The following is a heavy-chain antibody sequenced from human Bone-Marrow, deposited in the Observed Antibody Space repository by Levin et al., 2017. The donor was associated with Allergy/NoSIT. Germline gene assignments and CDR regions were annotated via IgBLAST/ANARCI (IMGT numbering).Heavy chain of an antibody. CDR3: AKDVRSGSMDV. Sequence: GESLKISCVTSGYTFSDHGIHWVRQAPGKGLEWVALVWSHGSSQYYADSVRGRFTVSKDDSKNTVSLQMDRLRAEDTAVYYCAKDVRSGSMDVWGQGTTVTVSS. CDR2: VWSHGSSQ. J-gene: IGHJ6*02. CDR1: GYTFSDHG. D-gene: IGHD3-10*01. V-gene: IGHV3-33*06.